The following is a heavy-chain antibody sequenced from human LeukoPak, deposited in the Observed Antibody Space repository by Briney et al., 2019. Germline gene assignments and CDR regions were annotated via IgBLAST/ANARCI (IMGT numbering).Heavy chain of an antibody. J-gene: IGHJ6*03. CDR3: ARDSGFDYVWFGAPYYYYYMDV. D-gene: IGHD3-10*01. V-gene: IGHV3-21*01. CDR2: ISSSSSYI. Sequence: PGGSLRLSCAASGFTFSSYSMNWVRQAPGKGLEWVSSISSSSSYIYYADSVKGRFTISRDNAKNSLYLQMNSLRAEDTAVYYCARDSGFDYVWFGAPYYYYYMDVWGKGTTVTVSS. CDR1: GFTFSSYS.